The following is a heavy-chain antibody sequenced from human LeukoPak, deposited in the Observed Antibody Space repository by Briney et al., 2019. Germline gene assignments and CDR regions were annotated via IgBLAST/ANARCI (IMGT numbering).Heavy chain of an antibody. D-gene: IGHD1-26*01. V-gene: IGHV3-30*02. CDR1: GFTFSSYG. J-gene: IGHJ3*02. CDR2: IRYDGSNK. CDR3: AKESGPEVVGAIPSPHAFDI. Sequence: QSGGSLRLSCAASGFTFSSYGMHWVRQAPGKGLEWVAFIRYDGSNKYYADSVKGRFTISRDNSKNTLYLQMNSLRAEDTAVYYCAKESGPEVVGAIPSPHAFDIWGQGTMVTVSS.